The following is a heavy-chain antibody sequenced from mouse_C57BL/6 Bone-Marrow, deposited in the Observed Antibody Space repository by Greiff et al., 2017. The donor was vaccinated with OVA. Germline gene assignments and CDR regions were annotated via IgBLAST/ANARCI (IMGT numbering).Heavy chain of an antibody. D-gene: IGHD6-1*01. Sequence: VKLMESGPGLVAPSPSLSITCTVSGFSLTSYAISWVRQPPGKGLEWLGVIWPGGGANYNSALKSRLSISKDNSKSQVFLKMNSLQTDDTARYYCASSLYGPFAYWGQGTLVTVSA. J-gene: IGHJ3*01. V-gene: IGHV2-9-1*01. CDR1: GFSLTSYA. CDR3: ASSLYGPFAY. CDR2: IWPGGGA.